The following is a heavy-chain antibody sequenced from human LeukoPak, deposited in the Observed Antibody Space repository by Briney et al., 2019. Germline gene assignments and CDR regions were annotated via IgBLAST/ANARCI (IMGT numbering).Heavy chain of an antibody. CDR2: IIPIFGTA. CDR3: ARTQYSSGWYYDYDY. V-gene: IGHV1-69*13. Sequence: GASVKVSCKASGGTFSSYAISWVRQAPGQGLEWMGGIIPIFGTANYAQKFQGRVTITADESTSTAYMELSSLRSEDTAVYYCARTQYSSGWYYDYDYWGQGTLVTVSS. D-gene: IGHD6-19*01. CDR1: GGTFSSYA. J-gene: IGHJ4*02.